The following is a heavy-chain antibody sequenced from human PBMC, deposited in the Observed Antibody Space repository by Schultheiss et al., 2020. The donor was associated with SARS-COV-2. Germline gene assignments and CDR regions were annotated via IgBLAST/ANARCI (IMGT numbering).Heavy chain of an antibody. CDR1: GFTFSDYA. V-gene: IGHV3-9*01. J-gene: IGHJ4*02. CDR2: IGWNGGNI. Sequence: GGSLRLSCVGSGFTFSDYAMHWVRQAPGKGLEWVAGIGWNGGNIGYADSVKGRFTMSRDNAKNLVYLQMNGLRVEDTALYHCLSGFDSGYWGQGTPVTVSS. CDR3: LSGFDSGY. D-gene: IGHD5-12*01.